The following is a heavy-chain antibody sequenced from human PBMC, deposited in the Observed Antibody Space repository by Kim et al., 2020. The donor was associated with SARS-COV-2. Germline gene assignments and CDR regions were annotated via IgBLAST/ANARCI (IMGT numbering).Heavy chain of an antibody. J-gene: IGHJ5*02. D-gene: IGHD6-6*01. Sequence: QKVQGRVTMTRDTSISTAYMELSRLRSDDTAVYYCARDPQDSSSRGWFDPWGQGTLVTVSS. V-gene: IGHV1-2*02. CDR3: ARDPQDSSSRGWFDP.